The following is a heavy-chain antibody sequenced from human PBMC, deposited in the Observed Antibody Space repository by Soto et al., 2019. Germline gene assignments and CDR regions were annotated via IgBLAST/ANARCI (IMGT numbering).Heavy chain of an antibody. CDR2: ISYSGST. D-gene: IGHD2-8*01. CDR1: GGSIISSTYY. V-gene: IGHV4-39*01. CDR3: VRREYDNGVLDY. J-gene: IGHJ4*02. Sequence: QLQLQESGPGLVKPSETLSLTCTVSGGSIISSTYYWGWIRQSPGKGLEWIGSISYSGSTYHNPSLKRRVTISVDTSRNQFSLKLNSVTAADTAVYYCVRREYDNGVLDYWGQGTLVTVSS.